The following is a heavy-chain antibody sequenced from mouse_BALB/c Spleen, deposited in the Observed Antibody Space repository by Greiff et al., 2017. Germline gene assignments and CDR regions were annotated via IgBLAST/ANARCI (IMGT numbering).Heavy chain of an antibody. CDR2: ISSGGST. Sequence: RVESGGGLVKPGGSLKLSCAASGFTFSSYAMSWVRQTPEKRLEWVASISSGGSTYYPDSVKGRFTISRDNDRNILYLQMSSLRSEDTAMYYCARASKDFDYWGQGTTLTVSS. CDR3: ARASKDFDY. J-gene: IGHJ2*01. CDR1: GFTFSSYA. V-gene: IGHV5-6-5*01.